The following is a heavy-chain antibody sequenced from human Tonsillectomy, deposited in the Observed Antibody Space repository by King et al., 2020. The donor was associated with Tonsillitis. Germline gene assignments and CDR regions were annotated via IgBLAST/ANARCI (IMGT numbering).Heavy chain of an antibody. J-gene: IGHJ4*02. Sequence: VQLVESGGGAVQPGRSLRLSCSVSGVTFRSYAMHWVRQAPGKGLEWVAVISNDGNNKFYADSVKGRFTISRDNSKNTLYLQMNSVRIEDTAVYYCAKESRLTSPPNYAWRGYDGGSLDYWGQGALVSVSS. CDR2: ISNDGNNK. V-gene: IGHV3-30*18. D-gene: IGHD3-16*01. CDR1: GVTFRSYA. CDR3: AKESRLTSPPNYAWRGYDGGSLDY.